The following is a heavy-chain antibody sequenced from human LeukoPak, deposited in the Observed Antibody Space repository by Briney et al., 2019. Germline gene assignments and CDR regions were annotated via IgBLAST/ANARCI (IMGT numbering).Heavy chain of an antibody. CDR2: INPSGGST. V-gene: IGHV1-46*01. J-gene: IGHJ4*02. D-gene: IGHD1-26*01. Sequence: ASVKVSCKASGYTFTDYYMHWVRQAPGQGLEWMGVINPSGGSTTYAQKFQGRVTMTRDTSTSTVYMELSSLRSEDTAVYYCARDPSGSWQWFDYWGQGTLVTVSS. CDR1: GYTFTDYY. CDR3: ARDPSGSWQWFDY.